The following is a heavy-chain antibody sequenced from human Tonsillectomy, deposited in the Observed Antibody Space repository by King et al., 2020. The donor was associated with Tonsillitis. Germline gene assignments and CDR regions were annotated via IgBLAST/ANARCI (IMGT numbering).Heavy chain of an antibody. D-gene: IGHD6-13*01. CDR1: GGSITGFY. J-gene: IGHJ4*02. V-gene: IGHV4-59*08. CDR3: ARQRGAVAGTSWRFVF. Sequence: VQLQESGPGLVKPSGTLSLTCSVSGGSITGFYWSWIRQSPGKGLEWIGYIFYSGSTNYNPSLKSRVTISVDTSKNQFSLRLNSVTAADTAVYYCARQRGAVAGTSWRFVFWGQGTLVTVSS. CDR2: IFYSGST.